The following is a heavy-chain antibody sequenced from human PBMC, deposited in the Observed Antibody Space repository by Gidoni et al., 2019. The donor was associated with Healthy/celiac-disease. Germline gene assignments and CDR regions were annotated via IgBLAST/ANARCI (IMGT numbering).Heavy chain of an antibody. CDR3: AKDRSTTSPYWYFDL. D-gene: IGHD2-2*01. Sequence: QGQLVESGGGVVQPGRSLRLSCEASRFTFSSYGMHWVRQAPGKGLEWVAVISYDGNNEYYADSVKGRFTISRDNSKNTLYLRMNSLGAEDTAVYFCAKDRSTTSPYWYFDLWGRGTLVTVSS. V-gene: IGHV3-30*18. CDR2: ISYDGNNE. J-gene: IGHJ2*01. CDR1: RFTFSSYG.